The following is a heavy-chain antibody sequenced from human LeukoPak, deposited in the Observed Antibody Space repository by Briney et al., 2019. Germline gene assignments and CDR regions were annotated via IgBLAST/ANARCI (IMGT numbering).Heavy chain of an antibody. D-gene: IGHD2-8*01. J-gene: IGHJ4*02. Sequence: SVKVSCKASGGTFSSYAISWVRQAPGQGLEWMGGIIPIFGTANYAQKFQGRVTITADESTSTAYMELSSLRSDDTAVYYCARSRGYCTNGVCYREFDYWGQGTLVTVSS. V-gene: IGHV1-69*01. CDR3: ARSRGYCTNGVCYREFDY. CDR1: GGTFSSYA. CDR2: IIPIFGTA.